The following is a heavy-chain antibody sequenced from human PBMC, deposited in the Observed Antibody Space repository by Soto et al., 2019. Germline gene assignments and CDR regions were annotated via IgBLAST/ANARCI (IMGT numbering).Heavy chain of an antibody. J-gene: IGHJ6*02. D-gene: IGHD3-3*01. CDR3: ARGTELRYVEWSVYRGGNYAMDV. Sequence: QVQLVQSGAEVKKPGASVRVSCKASGYTFSGYDINWVRQATGQGLEWMGWVSPDSGSTGYAGILQGRVTMTWDRSTTTAYMDLSSLTSEDSAVYSCARGTELRYVEWSVYRGGNYAMDVWGQGTTVTVSS. CDR2: VSPDSGST. V-gene: IGHV1-8*01. CDR1: GYTFSGYD.